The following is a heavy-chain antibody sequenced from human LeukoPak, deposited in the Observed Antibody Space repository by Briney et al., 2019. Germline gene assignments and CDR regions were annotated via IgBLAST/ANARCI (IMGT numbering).Heavy chain of an antibody. Sequence: PGRSLRLSCAASGFTFSSYAMSWVRQAPGKGLEWVSAISGSGGSTYYADSVKGRFTISRDNSNNTLYLQMNSLRAEDTAVCYCAKVVGATTGGFDYWGQGTLVTVSS. CDR2: ISGSGGST. J-gene: IGHJ4*02. CDR3: AKVVGATTGGFDY. CDR1: GFTFSSYA. D-gene: IGHD1-26*01. V-gene: IGHV3-23*01.